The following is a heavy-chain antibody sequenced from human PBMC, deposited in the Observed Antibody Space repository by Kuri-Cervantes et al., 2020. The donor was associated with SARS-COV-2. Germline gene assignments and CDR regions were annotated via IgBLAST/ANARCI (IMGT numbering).Heavy chain of an antibody. V-gene: IGHV4-38-2*01. D-gene: IGHD2-15*01. J-gene: IGHJ4*02. CDR2: MYHTGIN. CDR3: ARAISAWELPLHFDY. Sequence: ESLKISCAVSGLSISRGSYWGWTRQPPGKGLEWIGSMYHTGINYLNPSLKSRVTISIDTSKNQFSLKLSSVTAADTAVYYCARAISAWELPLHFDYWGQGTLVTVSS. CDR1: GLSISRGSY.